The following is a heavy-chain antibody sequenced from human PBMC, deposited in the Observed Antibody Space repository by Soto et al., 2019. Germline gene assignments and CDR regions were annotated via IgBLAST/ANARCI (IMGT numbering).Heavy chain of an antibody. CDR2: IYYSGST. V-gene: IGHV4-31*03. Sequence: SETLSLTCTVSGGSISSGGYYWSWIRQHPGKGLEWIGYIYYSGSTYYNPTLKSRVTISVDTSKNQFSRKLSSVTASDTAVYYCARTLGYCSGGSCYVFDYWGQGTLVTVSS. CDR1: GGSISSGGYY. CDR3: ARTLGYCSGGSCYVFDY. D-gene: IGHD2-15*01. J-gene: IGHJ4*02.